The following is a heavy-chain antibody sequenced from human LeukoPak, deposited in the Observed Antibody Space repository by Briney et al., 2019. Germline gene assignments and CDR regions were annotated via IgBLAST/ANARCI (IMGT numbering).Heavy chain of an antibody. V-gene: IGHV4-59*01. J-gene: IGHJ6*03. CDR1: GGSISSYY. D-gene: IGHD3/OR15-3a*01. CDR2: IYYNGNA. Sequence: KSSETLSLTCLVSGGSISSYYWSRIRQPPGKGLEWIGYIYYNGNANYNPSLKSRVTISVDTSKNQLSLKLSSVTAADTAVYYCVRGGYDLFYYYHYMDVWGKGTTVTVSS. CDR3: VRGGYDLFYYYHYMDV.